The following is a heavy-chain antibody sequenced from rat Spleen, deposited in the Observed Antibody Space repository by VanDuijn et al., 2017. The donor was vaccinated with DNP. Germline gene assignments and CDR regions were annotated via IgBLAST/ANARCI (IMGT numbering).Heavy chain of an antibody. D-gene: IGHD4-3*01. CDR3: ARWNSGHFDY. CDR1: GFTFSAYY. Sequence: EVQLVESGGGLVQPGRSLKLSCAASGFTFSAYYMAWVRQAPAKGLEWVAYIGSPAYAPYYTDSVKGRFAISRDNAKSTLYLQMNSLRSEETATYYCARWNSGHFDYWGQGVMVPVSS. V-gene: IGHV5S11*01. J-gene: IGHJ2*01. CDR2: IGSPAYAP.